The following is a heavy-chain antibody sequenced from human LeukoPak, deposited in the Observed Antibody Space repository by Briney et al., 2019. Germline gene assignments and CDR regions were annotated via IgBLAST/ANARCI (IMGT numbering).Heavy chain of an antibody. D-gene: IGHD5-18*01. Sequence: AGGSLRLSCATSGFIFSSSWMAWVRQAPGKGLQWVANIKEDGSDKNYVDSVQGRFTISRDNAKNSLYLQMNSLRAEDTAIYYCARDAAYGYDRFDYWGQGTQVTVSS. CDR2: IKEDGSDK. V-gene: IGHV3-7*01. J-gene: IGHJ4*02. CDR3: ARDAAYGYDRFDY. CDR1: GFIFSSSW.